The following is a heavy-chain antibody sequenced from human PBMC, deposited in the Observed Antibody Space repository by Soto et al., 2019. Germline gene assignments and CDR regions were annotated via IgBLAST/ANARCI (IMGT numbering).Heavy chain of an antibody. J-gene: IGHJ6*03. D-gene: IGHD3-3*01. CDR2: ISAYNGNT. Sequence: ASVKVSCKASGYTFTSYGISWVRQAPGQGLEWMGWISAYNGNTNYAQKLQGRVTMTTDTSTSTAYMELRSLRSDDTAVYYCARDTGSYDFWSGYYFPLDYYYYYMDVWGKGTTVTVSS. CDR3: ARDTGSYDFWSGYYFPLDYYYYYMDV. V-gene: IGHV1-18*01. CDR1: GYTFTSYG.